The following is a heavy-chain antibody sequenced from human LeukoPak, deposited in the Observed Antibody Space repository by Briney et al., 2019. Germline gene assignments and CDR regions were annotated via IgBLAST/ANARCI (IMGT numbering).Heavy chain of an antibody. Sequence: ASVKVSCKASGYTFTSYAMNWVRQAPGQGLEWMGWINTNTGNPTYAQGFTGRFVFSLDTSVSTAYLQISSLKAEDTAVYYCATEGGYSYGYDLYYYGMDVWGQGTTATVSS. CDR1: GYTFTSYA. CDR3: ATEGGYSYGYDLYYYGMDV. V-gene: IGHV7-4-1*02. J-gene: IGHJ6*02. D-gene: IGHD5-18*01. CDR2: INTNTGNP.